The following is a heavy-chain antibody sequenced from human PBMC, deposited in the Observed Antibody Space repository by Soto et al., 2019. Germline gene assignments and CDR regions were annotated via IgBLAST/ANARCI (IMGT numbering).Heavy chain of an antibody. V-gene: IGHV4-59*08. D-gene: IGHD3-3*01. CDR1: GASIGSYY. Sequence: SETLSLTCTVSGASIGSYYWSWIRQPPGKGLEWIGYIYYSGSTNYNPSLKSRVTISVDTSRNQFSLKLNSLTAADTAVYYCASLYYDFWSVAGTDHYFDYWGQGTLVTVSS. CDR3: ASLYYDFWSVAGTDHYFDY. CDR2: IYYSGST. J-gene: IGHJ4*02.